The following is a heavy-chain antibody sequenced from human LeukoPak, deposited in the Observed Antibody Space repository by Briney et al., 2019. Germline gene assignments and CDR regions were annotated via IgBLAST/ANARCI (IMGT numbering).Heavy chain of an antibody. CDR1: GGSISSSSYY. CDR2: IYYSGST. J-gene: IGHJ4*02. D-gene: IGHD3-3*01. CDR3: ARGTGPDFWSGFAQDY. V-gene: IGHV4-39*01. Sequence: PSETLSLTCTVSGGSISSSSYYWDWIRQPPGKGLEWIGSIYYSGSTYYNPSLKSRVTISVDTSKNQFSLKLSSVTAADTAVYYCARGTGPDFWSGFAQDYWGQGTLVTVSS.